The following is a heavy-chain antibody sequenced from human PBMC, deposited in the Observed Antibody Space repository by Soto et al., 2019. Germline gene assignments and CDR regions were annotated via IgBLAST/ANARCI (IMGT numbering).Heavy chain of an antibody. CDR3: ARVKSGSGMGITVSMDV. Sequence: GASVKVSCKASGYTFTSYDINWVRQATGQGLEWMGWMNPNSGNTGYAQKFQGRVTMTRNTSISTAYMELSSLRSEDTAVYYCARVKSGSGMGITVSMDVWGQGTTVTVSS. CDR2: MNPNSGNT. J-gene: IGHJ6*02. V-gene: IGHV1-8*01. D-gene: IGHD3-10*01. CDR1: GYTFTSYD.